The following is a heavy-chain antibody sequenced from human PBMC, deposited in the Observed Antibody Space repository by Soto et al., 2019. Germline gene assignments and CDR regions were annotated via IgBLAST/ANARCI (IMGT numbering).Heavy chain of an antibody. V-gene: IGHV3-23*01. CDR2: SSGNGIST. CDR1: GFTFNNYA. CDR3: TSDELSLLRGTDNWFDA. D-gene: IGHD3-10*01. J-gene: IGHJ5*02. Sequence: GGSLRLSCAASGFTFNNYAMSWVRQAPGKGLEWVSASSGNGISTYYADSVRGRFTISRDNSENTLFLQMNRLRADDTAVYYCTSDELSLLRGTDNWFDAWGQGTLVTVSS.